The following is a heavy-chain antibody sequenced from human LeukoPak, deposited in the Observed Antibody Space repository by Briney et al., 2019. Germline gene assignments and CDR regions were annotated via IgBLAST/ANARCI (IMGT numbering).Heavy chain of an antibody. Sequence: PRASVKVSCKASGYTFTGYYMHWVRQAPGQGVEWMGWINPNSGGTNYAQKFQGRVTMTRDTSISTAYMELSRLRSDDTAVYYCARAPVGATDFDYWGQGTLVTVSS. V-gene: IGHV1-2*02. CDR3: ARAPVGATDFDY. D-gene: IGHD1-26*01. CDR1: GYTFTGYY. CDR2: INPNSGGT. J-gene: IGHJ4*02.